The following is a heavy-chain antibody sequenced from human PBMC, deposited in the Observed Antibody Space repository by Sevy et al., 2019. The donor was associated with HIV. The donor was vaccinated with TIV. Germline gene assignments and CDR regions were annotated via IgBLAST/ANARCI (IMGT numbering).Heavy chain of an antibody. CDR1: GYTLTELS. J-gene: IGHJ6*02. D-gene: IGHD6-19*01. V-gene: IGHV1-24*01. CDR3: ATGKGSGDRKKYGMDV. CDR2: FDPEDGET. Sequence: ASVKVSCKVSGYTLTELSMHWVRQAPGKGLEWMGGFDPEDGETIYAQKFQGRVTMTEDTSTDTAYMELSSLRSEDTAVYYCATGKGSGDRKKYGMDVWGQWTTVTVSS.